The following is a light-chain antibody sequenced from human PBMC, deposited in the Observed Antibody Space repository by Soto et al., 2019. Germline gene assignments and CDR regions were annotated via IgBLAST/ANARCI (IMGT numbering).Light chain of an antibody. CDR3: AAWDDRLNAPV. J-gene: IGLJ2*01. CDR2: GND. CDR1: NCNIGSNA. Sequence: QSVLTQPPSASGTPGQRVTISCSGSNCNIGSNAVNWYQQLPGTAPKLLIHGNDQRPSGVPDRLSGSKSGTSASLAISGLQSEDEADYYCAAWDDRLNAPVFGGGTKLTVL. V-gene: IGLV1-44*01.